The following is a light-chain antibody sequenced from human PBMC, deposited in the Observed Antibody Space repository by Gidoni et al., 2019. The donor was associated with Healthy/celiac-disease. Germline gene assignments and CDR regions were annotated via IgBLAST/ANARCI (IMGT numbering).Light chain of an antibody. CDR1: QSVSSY. CDR2: DAS. Sequence: ELVLTQSPATLSLSPGERATLSCRASQSVSSYLAWYQQKPGQAPRLLIYDASNRATGIPARFSGSGSGTDFTLTISSREPEEFAVYYCQQRSNWPRGTFGGGTKVEIK. J-gene: IGKJ4*01. V-gene: IGKV3-11*01. CDR3: QQRSNWPRGT.